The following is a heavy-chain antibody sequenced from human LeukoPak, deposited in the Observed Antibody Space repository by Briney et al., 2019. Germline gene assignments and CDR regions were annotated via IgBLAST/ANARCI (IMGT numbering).Heavy chain of an antibody. V-gene: IGHV3-30*03. CDR2: ISYDGSNK. Sequence: GGSLRLSCAASGFTFSSYGMHWVRQAPGKGLEWVAVISYDGSNKYYADSVKGRFTISRDNPKNTLYLQMNSLRAEDTAVYYCARALRYFDWFTPGYYYYGMDVWGQGTTVTVSS. J-gene: IGHJ6*02. CDR3: ARALRYFDWFTPGYYYYGMDV. CDR1: GFTFSSYG. D-gene: IGHD3-9*01.